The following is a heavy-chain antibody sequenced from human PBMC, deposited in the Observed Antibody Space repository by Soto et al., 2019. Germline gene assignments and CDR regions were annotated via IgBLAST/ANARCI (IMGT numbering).Heavy chain of an antibody. CDR3: ARDGSYSNYGYYYYYGMDV. CDR2: INPNSGGT. J-gene: IGHJ6*02. D-gene: IGHD4-4*01. CDR1: GYTFTGYY. Sequence: ASVKVSCKASGYTFTGYYMHWVRQAPGQGLEWMGWINPNSGGTNYAQKFQGWVTMTRDTSISTAYMELGRLRSDDTAVYYCARDGSYSNYGYYYYYGMDVWGQGTTVTVSS. V-gene: IGHV1-2*04.